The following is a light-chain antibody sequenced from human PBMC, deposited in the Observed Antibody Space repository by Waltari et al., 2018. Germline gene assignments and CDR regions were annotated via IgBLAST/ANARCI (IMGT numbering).Light chain of an antibody. CDR1: QTISNY. Sequence: DIQMTQSPSSLSASVGDRVTITCRASQTISNYLNWYQHKPWKAPKLLIYSASTLPSGVPSRFSCSKYGTDFTLTISSLQPEDFATDYCQQSYSTQTFGQGTKVEVK. J-gene: IGKJ1*01. CDR3: QQSYSTQT. V-gene: IGKV1-39*01. CDR2: SAS.